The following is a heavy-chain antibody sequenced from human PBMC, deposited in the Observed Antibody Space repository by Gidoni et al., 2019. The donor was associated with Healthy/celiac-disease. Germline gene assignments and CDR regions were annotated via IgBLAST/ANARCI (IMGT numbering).Heavy chain of an antibody. CDR3: ARLINWNYPPYYIDY. CDR1: GSSFTSYW. J-gene: IGHJ4*02. CDR2: IYPGDSDT. Sequence: EVQLVQSGAEVKQPGESLKISCKGSGSSFTSYWLGWVRQMPGKGLEWMGIIYPGDSDTRYSPSFQGQVTISGDKSISTAYLQWSSLKASDTAMYYCARLINWNYPPYYIDYWGQGTLVTVSS. V-gene: IGHV5-51*01. D-gene: IGHD1-7*01.